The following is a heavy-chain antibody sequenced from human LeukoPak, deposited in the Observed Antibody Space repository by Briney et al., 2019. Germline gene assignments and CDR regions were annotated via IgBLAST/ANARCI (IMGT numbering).Heavy chain of an antibody. CDR3: ARPNYYGSESYSFDY. CDR1: GYTFTTYF. V-gene: IGHV1-46*01. Sequence: ASVKVPCKASGYTFTTYFIHWVRQAPGQGLEWMGVINPSGGSTSYAQNFQGRLTMTRDTSTSTVYMELSSLRSEDTALYYCARPNYYGSESYSFDYWGQGTLVTVSS. J-gene: IGHJ4*02. D-gene: IGHD3-10*01. CDR2: INPSGGST.